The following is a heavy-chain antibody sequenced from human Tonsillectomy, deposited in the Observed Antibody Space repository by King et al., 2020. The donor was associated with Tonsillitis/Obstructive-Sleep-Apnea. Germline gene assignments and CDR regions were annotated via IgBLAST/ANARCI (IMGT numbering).Heavy chain of an antibody. J-gene: IGHJ5*02. CDR2: IYPGDSDT. D-gene: IGHD2-8*01. V-gene: IGHV5-51*01. Sequence: VQLVESGAEVKKPGESLKISCKGSGYSFTSYWIAWVRQMPGKGLEWMGIIYPGDSDTRYSPSFQGQVTISADKSISTAYLQWSSLKASDTAMYYCARVGLPMLPNVGWFDPWGQGTLVTGSS. CDR1: GYSFTSYW. CDR3: ARVGLPMLPNVGWFDP.